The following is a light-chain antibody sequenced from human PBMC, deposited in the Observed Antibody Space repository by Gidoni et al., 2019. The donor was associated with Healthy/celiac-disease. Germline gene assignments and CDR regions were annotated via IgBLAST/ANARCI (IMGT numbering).Light chain of an antibody. Sequence: QSVLTQPPSVSAAPGPKVPNMVNNYVSWYQQLPGTAPKLLIYHNNKRPSGIPDRFSGSKSGTSATLGITGLQTGDEANYYCGTWDSSLSAGVFGGGTKLTVL. V-gene: IGLV1-51*01. J-gene: IGLJ2*01. CDR3: GTWDSSLSAGV. CDR2: HNN. CDR1: MVNNY.